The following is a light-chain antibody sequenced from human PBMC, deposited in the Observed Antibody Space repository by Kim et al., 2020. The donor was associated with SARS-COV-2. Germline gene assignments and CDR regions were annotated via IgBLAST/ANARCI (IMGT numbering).Light chain of an antibody. CDR1: QSVLYSSTNKSY. V-gene: IGKV4-1*01. CDR2: WAS. J-gene: IGKJ5*01. Sequence: ATINCKSSQSVLYSSTNKSYLAWYQQKPGQPPKLLIYWASTRESGVPDRFSGSGSGTDFTLTISSLQAEDVAVYYCQQYYSTPITFGQGTRLEIK. CDR3: QQYYSTPIT.